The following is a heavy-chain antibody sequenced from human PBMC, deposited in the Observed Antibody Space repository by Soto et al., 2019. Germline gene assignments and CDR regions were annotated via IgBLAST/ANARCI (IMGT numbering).Heavy chain of an antibody. Sequence: VASVKVSCKASGYTFTGSQIHWVRQAPGQGLEWMGWINPNSGGTNYAQKFQGRVTMTSDTSITTAYMELNGLTSDDTAVYYCARGLTIVPPGNWGQGTLVTVSS. D-gene: IGHD2-21*01. CDR1: GYTFTGSQ. J-gene: IGHJ4*02. CDR3: ARGLTIVPPGN. CDR2: INPNSGGT. V-gene: IGHV1-2*02.